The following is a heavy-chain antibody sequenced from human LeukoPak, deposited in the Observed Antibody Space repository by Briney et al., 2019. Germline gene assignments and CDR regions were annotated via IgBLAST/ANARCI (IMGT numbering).Heavy chain of an antibody. D-gene: IGHD4-11*01. CDR3: ARAHTSDSNYGNFDY. J-gene: IGHJ4*02. CDR2: IIPIFGTA. V-gene: IGHV1-69*05. CDR1: GYTFTSYG. Sequence: GASVKVSCKASGYTFTSYGISWVRQAPGQGLEWMGGIIPIFGTANYAQKFQGRVTITTDESTSTAYMELSSLRSEDTAVYYCARAHTSDSNYGNFDYWGQGTLVTVSS.